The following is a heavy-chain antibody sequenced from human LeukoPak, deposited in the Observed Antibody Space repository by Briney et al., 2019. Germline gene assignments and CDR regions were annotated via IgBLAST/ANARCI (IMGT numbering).Heavy chain of an antibody. V-gene: IGHV3-74*01. CDR3: ATIYLSSGL. J-gene: IGHJ4*02. CDR1: GFTFSSYW. D-gene: IGHD2/OR15-2a*01. Sequence: GGSLRLSCAASGFTFSSYWMHWVRQAPGEGLVWVSRIIGDGTSTTYADSVRGRFAISRDNAKNTLYLQMNSLRAEDTAVYYCATIYLSSGLWGQGTLVTVSS. CDR2: IIGDGTST.